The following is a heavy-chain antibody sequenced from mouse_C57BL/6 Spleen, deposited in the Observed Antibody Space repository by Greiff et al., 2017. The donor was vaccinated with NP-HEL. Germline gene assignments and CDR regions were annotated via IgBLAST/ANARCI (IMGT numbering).Heavy chain of an antibody. V-gene: IGHV14-3*01. D-gene: IGHD1-1*01. CDR2: IDPANGNT. CDR3: AGDYGSSYGYFDV. Sequence: VQLKESVAELVRPGASVKLSCTASGFNIKNTYMHWVKQRPEQGLEWIGRIDPANGNTKYAPKFQGKATITADTSSNTAYLQLSSLTSEDTAIYYWAGDYGSSYGYFDVWGTGTTVTVSS. J-gene: IGHJ1*03. CDR1: GFNIKNTY.